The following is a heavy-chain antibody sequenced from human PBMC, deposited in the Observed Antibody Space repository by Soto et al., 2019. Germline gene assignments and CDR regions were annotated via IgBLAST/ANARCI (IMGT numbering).Heavy chain of an antibody. CDR3: VKDDGGNPSTEPY. CDR1: GFTIRNYP. Sequence: EVQLLESGGGLVQPGGSLRLSCAVSGFTIRNYPMSWVRQAPGKGLEWVSGMSGSGDRKYYADSVKGRFTISKDFFESSLSLQLDRLRVEDTAVYFCVKDDGGNPSTEPYWGRGTLVTVSS. J-gene: IGHJ4*02. D-gene: IGHD4-17*01. V-gene: IGHV3-23*01. CDR2: MSGSGDRK.